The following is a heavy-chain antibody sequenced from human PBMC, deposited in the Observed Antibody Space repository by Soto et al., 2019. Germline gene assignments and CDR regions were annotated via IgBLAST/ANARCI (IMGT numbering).Heavy chain of an antibody. CDR2: ISWNGGSI. D-gene: IGHD6-19*01. J-gene: IGHJ6*02. CDR3: ARGVVAATSYYYYGMDV. V-gene: IGHV3-9*01. Sequence: GGSLRLSCAASGFTFDDYAMHWVRQAPGKGLEWVSGISWNGGSIGYADSVKGRFTISRDNAKNSLYLQMNSLRAEDTALYYCARGVVAATSYYYYGMDVWGQGTTVTVSS. CDR1: GFTFDDYA.